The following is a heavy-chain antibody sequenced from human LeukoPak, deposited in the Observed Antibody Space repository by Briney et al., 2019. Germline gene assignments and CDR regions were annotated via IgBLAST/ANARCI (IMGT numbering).Heavy chain of an antibody. CDR1: GFTFSSYE. Sequence: GGSLRLSCAASGFTFSSYEMNWVRQAPGKGLEWVSYISSSGSTIYYADPVKGRFTISRGNAKNSLYLQMNSLRAEDTAVYYCARDRTTSSGWLDAFDIWGQGTMVTVSS. D-gene: IGHD6-19*01. CDR3: ARDRTTSSGWLDAFDI. J-gene: IGHJ3*02. CDR2: ISSSGSTI. V-gene: IGHV3-48*03.